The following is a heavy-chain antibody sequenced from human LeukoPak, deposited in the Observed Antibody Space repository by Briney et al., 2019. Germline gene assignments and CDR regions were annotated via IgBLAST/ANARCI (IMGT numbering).Heavy chain of an antibody. Sequence: SQTLSLTCTVSGGSISSGGYYWSWIRQHPGKGPEWIGYIYYSGSTYYNPSLKSRVTISVDTSKNQFSLKLSSVPAADTAVYYCARERDRWYYDSSGYRNDAFDIWGQGTMVTVSS. CDR3: ARERDRWYYDSSGYRNDAFDI. J-gene: IGHJ3*02. CDR2: IYYSGST. V-gene: IGHV4-31*03. CDR1: GGSISSGGYY. D-gene: IGHD3-22*01.